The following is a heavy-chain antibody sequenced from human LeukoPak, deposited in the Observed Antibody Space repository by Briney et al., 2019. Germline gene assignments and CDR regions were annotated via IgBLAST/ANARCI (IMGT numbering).Heavy chain of an antibody. J-gene: IGHJ4*02. D-gene: IGHD5-18*01. V-gene: IGHV3-23*01. Sequence: GGSLRLSCAASGFTFSSYGMHWVRQAPGKGLEWVSVISGNGGDTFYADSVKGRFTISRDNSKNTLYLQMNSLRAEDTAVYYCAKEYGYTYGEFDYWGQGTLVTVSS. CDR2: ISGNGGDT. CDR1: GFTFSSYG. CDR3: AKEYGYTYGEFDY.